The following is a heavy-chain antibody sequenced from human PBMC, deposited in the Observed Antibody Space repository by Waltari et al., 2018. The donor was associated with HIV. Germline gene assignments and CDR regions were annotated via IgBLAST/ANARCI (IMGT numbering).Heavy chain of an antibody. D-gene: IGHD2-2*01. CDR2: CDPEEGET. J-gene: IGHJ4*02. CDR1: GYTLTELS. CDR3: ATGGSGRYQLLDY. V-gene: IGHV1-24*01. Sequence: QVQLVQSGAEVKKPGASVKVSCKVSGYTLTELSMHWVRQAPGKGLEWMGGCDPEEGETVHAQKFQGRVTMTEDTSTDTAYVELSSLRCEDTAVYYCATGGSGRYQLLDYWGQGTLVTVSS.